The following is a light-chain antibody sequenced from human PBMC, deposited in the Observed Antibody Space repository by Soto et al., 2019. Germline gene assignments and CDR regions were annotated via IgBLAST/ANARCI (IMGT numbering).Light chain of an antibody. J-gene: IGKJ5*01. Sequence: EVVLTQSPVTLSMSPGDSATLSCRASQSVSDNFAWYHQKPGQAPRLLIYGASTRATGIPARFSGSGSGTDFTLTISSLQSEDFAVYYCQQYNDSPITFSQGTRLEIK. CDR1: QSVSDN. CDR2: GAS. V-gene: IGKV3-15*01. CDR3: QQYNDSPIT.